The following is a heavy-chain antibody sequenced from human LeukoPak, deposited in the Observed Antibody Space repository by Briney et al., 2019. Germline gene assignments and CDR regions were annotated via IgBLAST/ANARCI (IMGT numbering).Heavy chain of an antibody. CDR3: AGGGPRRVEDFFDY. J-gene: IGHJ4*02. V-gene: IGHV1-18*01. Sequence: ASVKVSCKASGYTFTTYGITWVRQAPGQGLEWMGGISAYNGNTNYAQKLQGRATMTTDTSTRTAYMELSSLRSDDTGVYYWAGGGPRRVEDFFDYWGQGTL. CDR1: GYTFTTYG. D-gene: IGHD3-16*01. CDR2: ISAYNGNT.